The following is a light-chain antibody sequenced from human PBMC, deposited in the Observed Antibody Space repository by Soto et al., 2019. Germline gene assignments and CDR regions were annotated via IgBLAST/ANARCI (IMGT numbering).Light chain of an antibody. V-gene: IGKV3-20*01. J-gene: IGKJ5*01. CDR3: QQYGSSPFT. CDR2: GAS. Sequence: IVLTQSPGTLSLSPGERATLSCRASQSVSSSYLAWYQQKPGQAPRLLIYGASSRATGIPDRFSGSGSGTDFTLTISRLEPEDFVVYYCQQYGSSPFTFGQGTRLEIK. CDR1: QSVSSSY.